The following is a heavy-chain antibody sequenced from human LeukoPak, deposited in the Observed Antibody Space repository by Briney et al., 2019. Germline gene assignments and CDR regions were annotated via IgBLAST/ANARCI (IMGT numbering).Heavy chain of an antibody. CDR2: IKQDGSDK. V-gene: IGHV3-7*03. Sequence: GGSLRLSCAASGFTFSGHWMSWVRQAPGKGLEWVARIKQDGSDKYYVDSVMGRFTNSRDNAKKSLFLQMNSPRVEDTAVYYCAGDEIWGQGTLVTVSS. J-gene: IGHJ4*02. CDR1: GFTFSGHW. CDR3: AGDEI.